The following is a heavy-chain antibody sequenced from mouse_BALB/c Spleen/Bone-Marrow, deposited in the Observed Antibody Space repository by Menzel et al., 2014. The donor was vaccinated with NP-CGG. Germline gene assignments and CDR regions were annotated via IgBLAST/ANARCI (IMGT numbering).Heavy chain of an antibody. CDR1: GFDFSRYW. V-gene: IGHV4-1*02. CDR2: INPDSSTI. Sequence: EVQRVESGGGLVQPGGSLKLSCAASGFDFSRYWMSWVRQAPGKGLEWIGEINPDSSTINYTPSLKDKFIISRDNAKNTLYLQKSKVRSEDTALYYCARLGYYGYFDYWGQGTTLTVSS. CDR3: ARLGYYGYFDY. D-gene: IGHD2-3*01. J-gene: IGHJ2*01.